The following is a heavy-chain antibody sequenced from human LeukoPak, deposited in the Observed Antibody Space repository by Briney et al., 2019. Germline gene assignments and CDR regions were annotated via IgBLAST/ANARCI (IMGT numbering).Heavy chain of an antibody. J-gene: IGHJ5*02. Sequence: PGGSLRLSCAASGFTFSSYAMSWVRQAPGKGLEWVSAISGSGGSTYYADSVKGRFTISRDNSKSTLYLQMNSLRAEDTAVYYCAKLWGTTVTTSAQAWGQGTLVTVSS. V-gene: IGHV3-23*01. CDR2: ISGSGGST. CDR1: GFTFSSYA. D-gene: IGHD4-17*01. CDR3: AKLWGTTVTTSAQA.